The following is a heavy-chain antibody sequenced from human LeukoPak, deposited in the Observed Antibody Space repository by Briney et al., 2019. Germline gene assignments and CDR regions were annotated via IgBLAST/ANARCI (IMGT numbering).Heavy chain of an antibody. CDR3: APRGDIEHSYGFGKWFDP. CDR1: GGSLSGYY. CDR2: INHSGST. D-gene: IGHD5-18*01. V-gene: IGHV4-34*01. J-gene: IGHJ5*02. Sequence: TSETLSLTCAVYGGSLSGYYWSWIRQPPGKGLEWIGEINHSGSTNYNASLKSRVTISVDTSKKQFPLKLSSVTAADTAVYYCAPRGDIEHSYGFGKWFDPWGQGTLVTVSS.